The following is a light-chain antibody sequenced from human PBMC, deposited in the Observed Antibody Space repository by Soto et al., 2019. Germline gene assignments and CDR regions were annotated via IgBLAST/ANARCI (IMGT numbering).Light chain of an antibody. V-gene: IGLV2-23*01. CDR2: EGT. J-gene: IGLJ2*01. CDR3: CSNARSGVL. CDR1: SSDAGSYIL. Sequence: QSALTQPASVSGSPGQSIIISCTGTSSDAGSYILVSWYQHHPGKAPKLMIYEGTKRPSGVSNRFSGSKSGNTASLTISGLQAEDEADYYCSNARSGVLFGGGTKLTVL.